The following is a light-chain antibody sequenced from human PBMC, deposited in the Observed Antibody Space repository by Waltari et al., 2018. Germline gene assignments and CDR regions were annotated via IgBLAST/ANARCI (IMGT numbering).Light chain of an antibody. V-gene: IGLV2-23*01. J-gene: IGLJ3*02. CDR2: EPR. Sequence: QSALTQPASVSGSPGQALNISCTGTNSAVGAYTLVPWYQQYPGRAPRLMIYEPRNRPSGVSNRFSASKSGNTASLTISGLQADDEADYYCCSYGGSYTWVFGGGTKVTVL. CDR1: NSAVGAYTL. CDR3: CSYGGSYTWV.